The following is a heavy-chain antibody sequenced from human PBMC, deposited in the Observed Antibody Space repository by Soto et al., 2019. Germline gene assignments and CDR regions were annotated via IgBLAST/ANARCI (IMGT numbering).Heavy chain of an antibody. Sequence: SETLSLTCGVSGYSISSGYYWGWVRQPPGKGLEWIGHIYRGGITYYNPSLKSRATISADTSKNQFSLKLSSVTAADTAIYYCARDLGLAVIENVIKYNGMDVWGQGTTVTVYS. D-gene: IGHD3-10*01. V-gene: IGHV4-38-2*02. J-gene: IGHJ6*02. CDR1: GYSISSGYY. CDR2: IYRGGIT. CDR3: ARDLGLAVIENVIKYNGMDV.